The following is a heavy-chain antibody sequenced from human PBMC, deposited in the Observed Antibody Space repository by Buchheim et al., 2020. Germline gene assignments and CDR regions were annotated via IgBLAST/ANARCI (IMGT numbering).Heavy chain of an antibody. J-gene: IGHJ4*02. D-gene: IGHD2-15*01. V-gene: IGHV3-11*01. CDR3: ARGYWSGGRSYAYPFDL. CDR1: GFNLADYY. Sequence: QEQLVESGGGLVKPGGSLRLSCTASGFNLADYYMSWIRQPPGQGLEWVSYINRDGSTIHYADSVKGRVRVSRDNARNSVDPDMDTLRVDDTAVYYCARGYWSGGRSYAYPFDLWGQG. CDR2: INRDGSTI.